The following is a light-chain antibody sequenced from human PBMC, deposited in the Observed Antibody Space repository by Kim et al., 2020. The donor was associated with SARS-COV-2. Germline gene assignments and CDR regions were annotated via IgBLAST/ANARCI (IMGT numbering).Light chain of an antibody. J-gene: IGLJ2*01. Sequence: GQSFTIHGTGTSSAVGGYTYVAWYQQHPGKAPKVMIFEVTKRPSGVPDRFSASKSGNTASLTVSGLQAEDEAEYYCSSYAGNSIVVFGGGTQLTVL. CDR3: SSYAGNSIVV. V-gene: IGLV2-8*01. CDR1: SSAVGGYTY. CDR2: EVT.